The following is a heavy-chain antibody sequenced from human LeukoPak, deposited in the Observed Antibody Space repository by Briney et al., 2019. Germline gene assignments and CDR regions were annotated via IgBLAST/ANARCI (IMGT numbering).Heavy chain of an antibody. CDR1: GFTFSSYA. CDR2: ISYDGSNK. V-gene: IGHV3-30*01. D-gene: IGHD1-26*01. J-gene: IGHJ3*02. Sequence: GGSLRLSCAASGFTFSSYAMHWVRQAPGKGLEWVAVISYDGSNKYYADSVKGRFTISRDNSKNTLYLQMNSLRAEDTAVYYCARCRELPHAFDIWGQGTMVTVSS. CDR3: ARCRELPHAFDI.